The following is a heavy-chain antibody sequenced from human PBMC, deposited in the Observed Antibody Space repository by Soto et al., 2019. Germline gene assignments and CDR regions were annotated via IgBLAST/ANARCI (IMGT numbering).Heavy chain of an antibody. CDR3: TSDPDGDLDFDY. J-gene: IGHJ4*02. Sequence: EVQLVESGGGLVQPGESLRLSCVASGFIFSNYGFTWVRQAPGKGLEWVSHISVSGTGKIYADSVRGRFTISRDNAKNSLYMQMNSLSDEDTAVHYCTSDPDGDLDFDYWGQGTLVTVSA. CDR1: GFIFSNYG. CDR2: ISVSGTGK. D-gene: IGHD4-17*01. V-gene: IGHV3-48*02.